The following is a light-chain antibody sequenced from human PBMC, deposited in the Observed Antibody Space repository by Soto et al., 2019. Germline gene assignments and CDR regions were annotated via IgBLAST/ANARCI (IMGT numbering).Light chain of an antibody. V-gene: IGKV3-20*01. CDR2: GAS. CDR1: QSVSGSS. CDR3: QQYDGSRRT. J-gene: IGKJ1*01. Sequence: EIVMTQSPCTLSLSPGDRATLSCRATQSVSGSSLAWYQKKPGQAPMLLIYGASSKATGIPDRFSGSGSGTDFTLTISNLEPEDFAVYYCQQYDGSRRTFGQGTKVEIK.